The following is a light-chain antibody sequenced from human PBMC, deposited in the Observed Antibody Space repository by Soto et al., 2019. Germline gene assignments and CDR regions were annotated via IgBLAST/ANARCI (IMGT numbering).Light chain of an antibody. CDR1: QSVGSY. V-gene: IGKV3-11*01. Sequence: ELVLTQSPATLSLSPGERATLSCRASQSVGSYLAWYQQKPGQSPSLLIHDASNRATGIPPRFSGSGSGTHCTRTISSLAPEDFAVYYCQQRSDWPRTFGQATRLEIK. J-gene: IGKJ5*01. CDR3: QQRSDWPRT. CDR2: DAS.